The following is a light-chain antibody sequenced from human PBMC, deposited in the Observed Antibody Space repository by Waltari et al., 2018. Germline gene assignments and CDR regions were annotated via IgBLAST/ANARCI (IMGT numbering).Light chain of an antibody. CDR2: GAS. V-gene: IGKV3D-15*02. CDR1: QPISSN. J-gene: IGKJ4*01. Sequence: LSCRASQPISSNLAWYQHQPGQAPRLLISGASTRASGIPARFSGSGSGTQFTLTINSLQSEDFAVYYCQQYNIRLTFGGGTKVDIK. CDR3: QQYNIRLT.